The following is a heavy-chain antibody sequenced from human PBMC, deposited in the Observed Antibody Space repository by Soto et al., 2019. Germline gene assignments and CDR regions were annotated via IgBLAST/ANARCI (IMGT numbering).Heavy chain of an antibody. V-gene: IGHV5-51*01. D-gene: IGHD3-10*01. Sequence: GESLKISCKGSGYSFTSYWIGWVRQMPGKGLEWMGIIYPGDSDTRYSPSFQGQVTISADKSISTAYLQWSSLKASDTAMYYCARHGKGPWGNYGSGSYPNPLTWSIHYYYYGMDVWGQGTTVTVSS. CDR3: ARHGKGPWGNYGSGSYPNPLTWSIHYYYYGMDV. CDR2: IYPGDSDT. CDR1: GYSFTSYW. J-gene: IGHJ6*02.